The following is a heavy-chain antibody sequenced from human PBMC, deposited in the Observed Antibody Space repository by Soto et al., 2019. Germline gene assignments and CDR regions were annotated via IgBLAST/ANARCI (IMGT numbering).Heavy chain of an antibody. CDR3: ARGADSSGYSHYYYYGMDV. J-gene: IGHJ6*02. CDR1: GGTFSSYA. CDR2: IIPIFGTA. V-gene: IGHV1-69*06. Sequence: SVKVSCKASGGTFSSYAISWVRQAPGQGLEWMGGIIPIFGTANYAQKFQGRVTITADKSTSTAYMELSSLRSEDTAVYYCARGADSSGYSHYYYYGMDVWGQGTTVTVSS. D-gene: IGHD3-22*01.